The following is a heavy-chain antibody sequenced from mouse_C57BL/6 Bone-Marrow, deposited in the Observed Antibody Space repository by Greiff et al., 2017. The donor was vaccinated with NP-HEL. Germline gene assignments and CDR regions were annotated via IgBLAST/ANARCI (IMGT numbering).Heavy chain of an antibody. CDR1: GYTFTDHT. D-gene: IGHD1-1*01. CDR3: ANYYGSSHWYFDV. V-gene: IGHV1-78*01. J-gene: IGHJ1*03. CDR2: IYPRNGST. Sequence: QVQLQQSDAELVKPGASVKISCKVSGYTFTDHTIHWMKQRPEQGLEWIGYIYPRNGSTKYNEKFKGKATLTADKSSSTAYMQLNSLTSEDSAVYFCANYYGSSHWYFDVWGTGTTVTVSS.